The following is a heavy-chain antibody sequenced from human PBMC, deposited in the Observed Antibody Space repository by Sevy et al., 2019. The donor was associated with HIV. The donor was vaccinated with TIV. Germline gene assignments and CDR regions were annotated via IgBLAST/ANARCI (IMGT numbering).Heavy chain of an antibody. J-gene: IGHJ6*02. CDR1: GFTLSDYY. CDR3: ARDHVKDGKGGDYYYHAMDV. D-gene: IGHD3-16*01. V-gene: IGHV3-11*01. CDR2: MSGSDDSGGDDTI. Sequence: GGYLRLSCTASGFTLSDYYISWIRQAPGKGLQWISYMSGSDDSGGDDTIYYADAVKGRFTISRDNAKNSLYLIMSSPRADDTAVYYCARDHVKDGKGGDYYYHAMDVWGRGTTVTVSS.